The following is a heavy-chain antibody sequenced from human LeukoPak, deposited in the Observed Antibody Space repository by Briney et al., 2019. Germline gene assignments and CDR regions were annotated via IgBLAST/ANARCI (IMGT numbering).Heavy chain of an antibody. CDR2: IYFSGST. CDR3: ARGYGDYRDNHNLYYYYYGMDV. Sequence: SETLSLTCTVAGGSISSGGYYWSWIRQHPGKGLEWFGYIYFSGSTYYNPSLKSRVTISVDTSKNQFSLKLSSVTAADTAVNYCARGYGDYRDNHNLYYYYYGMDVWGQGTTVTVSS. CDR1: GGSISSGGYY. V-gene: IGHV4-31*03. D-gene: IGHD4-17*01. J-gene: IGHJ6*02.